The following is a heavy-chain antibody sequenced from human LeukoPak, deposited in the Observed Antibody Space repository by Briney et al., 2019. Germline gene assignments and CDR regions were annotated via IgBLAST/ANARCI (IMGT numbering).Heavy chain of an antibody. Sequence: ASVKVSCKASGYTFTSYGISWVRQAPGQGLEWMGWISAYNGNTNYAQKLQGRVTMTTDTPTSTAYMELRSLRSGDTAVYYCARDHLSAGATTWGQGTLVTVSS. D-gene: IGHD1-26*01. V-gene: IGHV1-18*01. CDR1: GYTFTSYG. CDR2: ISAYNGNT. J-gene: IGHJ4*02. CDR3: ARDHLSAGATT.